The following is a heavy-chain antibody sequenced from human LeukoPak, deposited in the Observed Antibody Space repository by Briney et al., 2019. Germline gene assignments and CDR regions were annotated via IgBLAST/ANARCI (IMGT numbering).Heavy chain of an antibody. CDR2: ISAYNGNT. Sequence: ASVKVSCKASGYTFTSYDISWVRQAPGQGLEWMGWISAYNGNTNYAQKLQGRVTMTTDTSTSTAYMELRSLRSDDTAVYYCARAEGYSYGYYWFDPWGQGTLVTVSS. D-gene: IGHD5-18*01. CDR1: GYTFTSYD. V-gene: IGHV1-18*01. CDR3: ARAEGYSYGYYWFDP. J-gene: IGHJ5*02.